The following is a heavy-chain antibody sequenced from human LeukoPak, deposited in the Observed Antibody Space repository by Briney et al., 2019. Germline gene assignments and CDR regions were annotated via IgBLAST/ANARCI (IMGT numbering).Heavy chain of an antibody. Sequence: GASVTVSSTASVYTFTSYDMHWVRQAPGQGLEWMGIINPSGDSTSYAQKFQGRVTMTRDTSTSTVYMELSSMRSEDTAVYYCASVLYCGADCYSGRYFFDYWGQGTLVTVSS. D-gene: IGHD2-21*02. J-gene: IGHJ4*02. CDR2: INPSGDST. CDR1: VYTFTSYD. V-gene: IGHV1-46*01. CDR3: ASVLYCGADCYSGRYFFDY.